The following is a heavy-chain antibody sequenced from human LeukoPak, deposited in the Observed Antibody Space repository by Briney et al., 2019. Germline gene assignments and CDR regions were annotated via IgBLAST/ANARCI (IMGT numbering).Heavy chain of an antibody. J-gene: IGHJ3*02. V-gene: IGHV4-31*03. CDR1: GGSISSGGYY. CDR3: ARGYGSGGANAFDI. D-gene: IGHD3-10*01. CDR2: IYYSGST. Sequence: PSQTLSLTCTVSGGSISSGGYYWSWLRQHPGTGLEWIGYIYYSGSTYYDPSLKSRVTISVDTSKNQFSLKLSSVTAADTAVYYCARGYGSGGANAFDIWGQGTMVTVSS.